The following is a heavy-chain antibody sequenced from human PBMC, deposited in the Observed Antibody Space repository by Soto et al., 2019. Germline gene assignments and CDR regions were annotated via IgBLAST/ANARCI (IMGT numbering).Heavy chain of an antibody. V-gene: IGHV3-30-3*01. CDR1: GFTFSNYA. CDR2: ISYDGSNK. Sequence: GESLKISCAASGFTFSNYAIHWVRQAPGKGLEWVAGISYDGSNKYDADTVKGRFTISRDNSKNTLYLQMNSLRAEDTAVYYCARVYDDFWSGYYRWGQGILGTVSS. CDR3: ARVYDDFWSGYYR. J-gene: IGHJ4*02. D-gene: IGHD3-3*01.